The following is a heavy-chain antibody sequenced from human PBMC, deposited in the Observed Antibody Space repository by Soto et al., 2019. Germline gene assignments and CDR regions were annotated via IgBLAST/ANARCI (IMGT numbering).Heavy chain of an antibody. D-gene: IGHD1-1*01. CDR2: ISYSGTT. J-gene: IGHJ4*02. Sequence: SETLSLTCTVSGGSLSSYHWSWIRRPPGMGLEWIASISYSGTTNYNSSLKSRVTISIDTSKNQFSLKFNSVTAADTAVYYCAREGYNFDPFAYWGQGPLVTVS. V-gene: IGHV4-59*01. CDR1: GGSLSSYH. CDR3: AREGYNFDPFAY.